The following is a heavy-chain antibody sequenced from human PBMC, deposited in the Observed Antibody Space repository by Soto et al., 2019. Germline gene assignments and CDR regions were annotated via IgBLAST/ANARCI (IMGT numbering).Heavy chain of an antibody. D-gene: IGHD1-26*01. V-gene: IGHV5-51*01. CDR1: GYSFITYW. Sequence: GESLKISCKGSGYSFITYWIGWVRQMPGKGLQWMGIIYPGDSDTTYSPSFEGQVTISLDKSIATAYLQWSSLKASDTAIYCCARGIKGGTPFYAMDVWGQGTTVTVSS. J-gene: IGHJ6*02. CDR2: IYPGDSDT. CDR3: ARGIKGGTPFYAMDV.